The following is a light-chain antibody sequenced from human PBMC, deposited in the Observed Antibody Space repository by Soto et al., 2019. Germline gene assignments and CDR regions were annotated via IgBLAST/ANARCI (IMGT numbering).Light chain of an antibody. J-gene: IGKJ5*01. V-gene: IGKV1-39*01. Sequence: SLSASVGDRVTITCRASQSLGSYLNWYQQKAGKAPERLIYAVSTLQSGVPSRFSGSGSGTDFTLTISSLQPEDFATYCCPVSSCVPIPFGHGTRLEV. CDR3: PVSSCVPIP. CDR1: QSLGSY. CDR2: AVS.